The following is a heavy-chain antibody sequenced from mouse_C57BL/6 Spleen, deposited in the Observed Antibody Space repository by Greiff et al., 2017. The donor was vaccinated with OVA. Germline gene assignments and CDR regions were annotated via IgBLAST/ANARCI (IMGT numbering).Heavy chain of an antibody. J-gene: IGHJ1*03. CDR1: GFTFSSYA. CDR3: TRVGRSYWYFDV. Sequence: LQQSGEGLVKPGGSLKLSCAASGFTFSSYAMSWVRQTPEKRLEWVAYISSGGDYIYYADTVKGRFTISRDNARNTLYLQMSSLKSEDTAMYYCTRVGRSYWYFDVWGTGTTVTVSS. V-gene: IGHV5-9-1*02. CDR2: ISSGGDYI.